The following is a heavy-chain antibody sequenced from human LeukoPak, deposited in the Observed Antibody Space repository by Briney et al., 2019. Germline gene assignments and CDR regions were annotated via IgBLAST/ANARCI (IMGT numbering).Heavy chain of an antibody. CDR2: ISGSGPYT. J-gene: IGHJ4*02. CDR3: AKHGYCSGISCFFDF. CDR1: GFTFSSYS. V-gene: IGHV3-23*01. D-gene: IGHD2-2*03. Sequence: GGSLRLSCAASGFTFSSYSMNWVRQAPGKGLEWVSAISGSGPYTFYTDSVKGRFTISRDSSKNTLYLQMNSLRAEDTALYYCAKHGYCSGISCFFDFWGQGTQVTVSS.